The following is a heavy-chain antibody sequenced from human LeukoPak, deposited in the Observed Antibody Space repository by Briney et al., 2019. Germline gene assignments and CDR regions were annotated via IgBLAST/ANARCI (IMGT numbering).Heavy chain of an antibody. D-gene: IGHD3-22*01. CDR1: GYTFTSYG. CDR3: ARDRYYDSSGYYHLPFDY. Sequence: GASVKVSCKASGYTFTSYGISWVRQAPGQGLEWMGWISAYNGNTNYAQKLQGRVTMTTDTSTSTAYMELRSLRSDDTAVYHCARDRYYDSSGYYHLPFDYWGQGTLVTVSS. CDR2: ISAYNGNT. J-gene: IGHJ4*02. V-gene: IGHV1-18*01.